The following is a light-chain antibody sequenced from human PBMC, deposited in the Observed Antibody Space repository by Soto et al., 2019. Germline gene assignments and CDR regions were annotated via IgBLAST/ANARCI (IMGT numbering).Light chain of an antibody. J-gene: IGKJ4*01. CDR2: NAS. CDR3: QQYNDWPRT. V-gene: IGKV3-15*01. Sequence: EIVMTQSPATLSVSPGERVTLSCRAAQSVRNQLAWYQQKSGQPPRLLIFNASARVTGVPARFSGSGSATEFTLGITSLQSEDFAVYYCQQYNDWPRTFGGGTKVEI. CDR1: QSVRNQ.